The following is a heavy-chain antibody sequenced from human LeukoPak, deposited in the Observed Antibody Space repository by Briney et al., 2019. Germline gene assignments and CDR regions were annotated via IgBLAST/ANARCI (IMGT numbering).Heavy chain of an antibody. CDR2: ISSSSSYI. V-gene: IGHV3-21*01. Sequence: PGGSLRLSCAASGFTFSSYSMNWVRQAPGKGLEWVSSISSSSSYIYYADSVKGRFTISGDNAKNSLYLQMNSLRAEDTAVYYCARDSYYYGSGSLDPYYYYYYMDVWGKGTTVTVSS. CDR3: ARDSYYYGSGSLDPYYYYYYMDV. D-gene: IGHD3-10*01. J-gene: IGHJ6*03. CDR1: GFTFSSYS.